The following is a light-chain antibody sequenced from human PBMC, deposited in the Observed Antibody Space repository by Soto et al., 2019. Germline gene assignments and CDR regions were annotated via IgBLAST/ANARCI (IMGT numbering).Light chain of an antibody. Sequence: QPVLTQSSSASASLGSSVKLTCTLSSGHSTYVIAWHQQQSGKAPRYLMKDEGSGSYNKGSGVPDRFSGSSSGADRYLTISNLQSEDEADYYCETWDGNSWVFGGGTQLTVL. CDR3: ETWDGNSWV. J-gene: IGLJ3*02. V-gene: IGLV4-60*03. CDR2: DEGSGSY. CDR1: SGHSTYV.